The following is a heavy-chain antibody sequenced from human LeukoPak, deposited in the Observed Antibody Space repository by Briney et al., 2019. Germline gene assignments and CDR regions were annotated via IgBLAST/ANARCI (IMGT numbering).Heavy chain of an antibody. CDR3: ARGGYIDY. J-gene: IGHJ4*02. CDR1: GYTFYNYG. V-gene: IGHV3-20*04. D-gene: IGHD5-12*01. CDR2: LNWNGSTT. Sequence: GGSLRLSCVTSGYTFYNYGMSWVRQAPGKGLEWVSGLNWNGSTTGYADSVKGRFTISRDTAKSSLYLQMTSLRDDDTAVYYCARGGYIDYWGQGTLVTVSS.